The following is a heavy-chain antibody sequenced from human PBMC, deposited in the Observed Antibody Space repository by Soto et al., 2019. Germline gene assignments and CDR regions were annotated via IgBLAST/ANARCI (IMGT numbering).Heavy chain of an antibody. D-gene: IGHD6-19*01. V-gene: IGHV4-39*01. CDR3: ASPARIAVAGSEPGFDY. CDR2: IYYSGST. CDR1: GGSISSSSYY. J-gene: IGHJ4*02. Sequence: SETLSLTCTVSGGSISSSSYYWGWIRQPPGKGLEWIGSIYYSGSTYYNPSLKSRVTISVDTSKNQFSLKLSSVTAADTAVYYCASPARIAVAGSEPGFDYWGQGTLVTVSS.